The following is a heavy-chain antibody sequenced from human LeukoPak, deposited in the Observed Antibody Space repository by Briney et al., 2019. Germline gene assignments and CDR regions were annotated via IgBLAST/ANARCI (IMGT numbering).Heavy chain of an antibody. D-gene: IGHD3-10*01. CDR1: GFTFSDHY. CDR2: ISTSSSYT. J-gene: IGHJ4*02. V-gene: IGHV3-11*03. CDR3: ARRGSVSYYVY. Sequence: GGSLRLSCAASGFTFSDHYMSWIRQAPGKGLEWVSYISTSSSYTNYADSVKGRFTISRDNAKNSLYLQMNSLRAEDTAVYYCARRGSVSYYVYWGQGTLVTVSS.